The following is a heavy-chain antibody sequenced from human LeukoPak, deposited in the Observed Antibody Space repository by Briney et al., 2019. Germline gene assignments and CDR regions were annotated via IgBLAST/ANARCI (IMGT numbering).Heavy chain of an antibody. D-gene: IGHD2-15*01. CDR2: IYTSGST. Sequence: SETLSLTCTVSGGSISSYYWSWIRQPAGKGLEWIGRIYTSGSTNYNPSLQSRVTMSVDKSKNQFSLKLSSVTAADTALYYCARLWSTYCSGGSCPHQPNYWGQGTLVTVSS. V-gene: IGHV4-4*07. J-gene: IGHJ4*02. CDR1: GGSISSYY. CDR3: ARLWSTYCSGGSCPHQPNY.